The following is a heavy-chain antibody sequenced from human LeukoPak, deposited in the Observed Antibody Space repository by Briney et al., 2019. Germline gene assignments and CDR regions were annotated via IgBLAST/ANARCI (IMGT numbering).Heavy chain of an antibody. J-gene: IGHJ4*02. D-gene: IGHD1-20*01. V-gene: IGHV3-23*01. CDR3: ARSPYNWNYDDY. Sequence: GGSLRLSCAASGFTFSSYAMSWVRQAPGKGLEWVSGISGSGRSTNYADSVKGRFTISRDNSKNTLYLQMNSLRAEDTAIYYCARSPYNWNYDDYWGQGTLVTVSS. CDR2: ISGSGRST. CDR1: GFTFSSYA.